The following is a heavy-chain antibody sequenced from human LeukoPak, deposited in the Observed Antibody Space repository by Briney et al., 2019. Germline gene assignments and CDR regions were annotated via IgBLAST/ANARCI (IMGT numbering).Heavy chain of an antibody. CDR3: ARHDHSSGSYDAFDI. Sequence: SETLSLTCAVYGGSFSGYYWSWIRQPPGKGLEWIGEINHSGSTNYNPSLKSRVTISVDTSKNQFSLKLSSVTAADTAVYYCARHDHSSGSYDAFDIWGQGTMVTVSS. J-gene: IGHJ3*02. V-gene: IGHV4-34*01. CDR1: GGSFSGYY. CDR2: INHSGST. D-gene: IGHD1-26*01.